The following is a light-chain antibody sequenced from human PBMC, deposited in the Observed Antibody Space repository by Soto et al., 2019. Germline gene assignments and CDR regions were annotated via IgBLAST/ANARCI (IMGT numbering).Light chain of an antibody. J-gene: IGKJ2*01. Sequence: DLQMTQSPSSVSASVGDRVTITCRASQDISSWLAWYQQKPGKAPNLLIYAASSLQSGVPSRFSGSGSGTDFTRTISSLQPEDFAGYDCQQSYSVPFTFGQGPQLAIK. CDR2: AAS. CDR1: QDISSW. V-gene: IGKV1-12*01. CDR3: QQSYSVPFT.